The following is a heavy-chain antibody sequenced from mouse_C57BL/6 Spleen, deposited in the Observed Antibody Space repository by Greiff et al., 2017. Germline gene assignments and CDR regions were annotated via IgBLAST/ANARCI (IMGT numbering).Heavy chain of an antibody. V-gene: IGHV1-80*01. Sequence: LVESGAELVKPGASVKISCKASGYAFSSYWMNWVKQRPGKGLEWIGQIYPGDGDTNYNGKFKGKATLTADKSSSTAYMQLSSLTSEDSAVDFCARSGDGRYYYAMDYWGQGTSVTVSS. J-gene: IGHJ4*01. CDR2: IYPGDGDT. D-gene: IGHD2-13*01. CDR1: GYAFSSYW. CDR3: ARSGDGRYYYAMDY.